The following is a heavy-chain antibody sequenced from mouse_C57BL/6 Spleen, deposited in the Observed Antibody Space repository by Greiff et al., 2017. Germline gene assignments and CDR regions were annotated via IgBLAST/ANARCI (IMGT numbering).Heavy chain of an antibody. Sequence: QVQLQQPVAELVKPGASVKLSCKASGYTFTSYWMHWVKQRPGQGLEWIGMIHPTSGSTNYNEKFKSKATLTVDKSSSTAYMQLSSLTSEDSAVYYCARSLCYYGSSYPDWLAYWGQGTLVTVSA. CDR2: IHPTSGST. CDR3: ARSLCYYGSSYPDWLAY. CDR1: GYTFTSYW. V-gene: IGHV1-64*01. D-gene: IGHD1-1*01. J-gene: IGHJ3*01.